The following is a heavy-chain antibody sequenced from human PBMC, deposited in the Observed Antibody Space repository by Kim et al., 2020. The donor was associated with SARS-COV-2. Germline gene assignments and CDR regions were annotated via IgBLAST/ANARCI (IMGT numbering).Heavy chain of an antibody. D-gene: IGHD3-22*01. Sequence: SETLSLTCTVSGGSVSSGSYYWSWIRQPPGKGLEWIGYIYYSGSTNYNPSLKSRVTISVDTSKNQFSLKLSSVTAADTAVYYCARDHHYYDSSGYLGFDYWGQGTLVTVSS. CDR2: IYYSGST. CDR3: ARDHHYYDSSGYLGFDY. V-gene: IGHV4-61*01. J-gene: IGHJ4*02. CDR1: GGSVSSGSYY.